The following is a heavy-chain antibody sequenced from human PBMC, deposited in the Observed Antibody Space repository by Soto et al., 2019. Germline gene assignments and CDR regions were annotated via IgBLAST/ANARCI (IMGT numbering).Heavy chain of an antibody. V-gene: IGHV4-39*01. CDR2: TYYSAGT. D-gene: IGHD6-13*01. J-gene: IGHJ1*01. CDR1: GGSVSSSSYY. Sequence: PSETLSLTCNVSGGSVSSSSYYWGWIRQAPGKGLEWIVSTYYSAGTYYNPSLKSRITTSMDASKNQFSLTVTSVTAADTAIYYCARHASRGYSSSWYFEDWGQGTPVTLS. CDR3: ARHASRGYSSSWYFED.